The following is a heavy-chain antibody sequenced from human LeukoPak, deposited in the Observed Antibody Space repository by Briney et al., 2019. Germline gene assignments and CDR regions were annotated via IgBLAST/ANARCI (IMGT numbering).Heavy chain of an antibody. CDR2: ISAYNGNT. D-gene: IGHD5-18*01. CDR3: ARVQSANTAMAYYYGMDV. CDR1: GYTFTSYG. V-gene: IGHV1-18*01. J-gene: IGHJ6*02. Sequence: ASVKVSCKASGYTFTSYGISWVRQAPGQGLEWMGWISAYNGNTNYAQKLQGRVTMATDTSTSTAYMELRSLRSDDTAVYYCARVQSANTAMAYYYGMDVWGQGTTVTVSS.